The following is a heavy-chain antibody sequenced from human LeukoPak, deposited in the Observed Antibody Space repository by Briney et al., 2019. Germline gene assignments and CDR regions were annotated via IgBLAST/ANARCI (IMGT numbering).Heavy chain of an antibody. V-gene: IGHV7-4-1*02. Sequence: ASVKVSCKASGYTFTSYAMNWVRQAPGQGLEWMGWINTNTGNPTYAQGFTGRFVFSLDTSVSTAYLQISSLKAEDTAVYYCARDARISSSWPYYYYGMDVWGQGTTVTVSS. CDR1: GYTFTSYA. D-gene: IGHD6-13*01. CDR2: INTNTGNP. CDR3: ARDARISSSWPYYYYGMDV. J-gene: IGHJ6*02.